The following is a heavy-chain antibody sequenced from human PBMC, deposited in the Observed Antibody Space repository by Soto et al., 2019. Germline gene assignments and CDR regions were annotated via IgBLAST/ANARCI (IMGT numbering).Heavy chain of an antibody. V-gene: IGHV3-33*03. CDR2: IWYDGSNK. J-gene: IGHJ3*01. CDR3: ARAQYTGSYFDACDV. D-gene: IGHD1-26*01. Sequence: HPGGSLRLSCAASGFSFSSYGMHWVRQAPGKGLDWVAVIWYDGSNKYYAESVKGRFTISRDNSKNTLYVQMNSLTVEDTAVYYCARAQYTGSYFDACDVWGQGTMVTVS. CDR1: GFSFSSYG.